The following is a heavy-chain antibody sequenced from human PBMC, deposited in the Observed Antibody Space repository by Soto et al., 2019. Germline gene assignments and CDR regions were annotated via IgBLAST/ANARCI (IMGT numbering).Heavy chain of an antibody. CDR3: ARAAMGGSSWPFDY. CDR2: IYHSGST. D-gene: IGHD6-13*01. Sequence: QVQLQESGPGLVKPSGTLSLTCAVSGGSISSSNWWSWVRQPPGKGLEWIGEIYHSGSTNYNPSLKRRVTIPVYKXXNQFSLKLSSVTAADTAVYYCARAAMGGSSWPFDYWGQGTLVTVSS. J-gene: IGHJ4*02. CDR1: GGSISSSNW. V-gene: IGHV4-4*02.